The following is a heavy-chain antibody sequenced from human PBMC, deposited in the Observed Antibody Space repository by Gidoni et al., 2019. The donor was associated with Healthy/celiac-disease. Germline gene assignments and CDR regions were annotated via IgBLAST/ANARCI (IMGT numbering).Heavy chain of an antibody. Sequence: QSTLRESGPALVNPTQTLTLPCTFSAFSLSTSGMCVSWIRQPPGKALEWLALIDWDDDKYYSTSLKTRLTISKDTSKNQVVLTMTNMDPVDTATYYCARIYGGIAAAGTPGDYYYYGMDVWGQGTTVTVSS. D-gene: IGHD6-13*01. V-gene: IGHV2-70*01. J-gene: IGHJ6*02. CDR3: ARIYGGIAAAGTPGDYYYYGMDV. CDR1: AFSLSTSGMC. CDR2: IDWDDDK.